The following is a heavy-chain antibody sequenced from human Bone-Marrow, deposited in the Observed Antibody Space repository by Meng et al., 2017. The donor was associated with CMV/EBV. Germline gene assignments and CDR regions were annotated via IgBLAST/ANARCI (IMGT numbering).Heavy chain of an antibody. Sequence: GSLRLSCTVSGGSISSSSYYWGWIRQPPGKGLEWIGSIYYSGSTYYNPSLKSRVTISVDTSKNQFSLKLSSVTAADTAVYYCARGGPLFRWFDPWGQGTLVTVSS. CDR3: ARGGPLFRWFDP. D-gene: IGHD2/OR15-2a*01. CDR1: GGSISSSSYY. CDR2: IYYSGST. J-gene: IGHJ5*02. V-gene: IGHV4-39*07.